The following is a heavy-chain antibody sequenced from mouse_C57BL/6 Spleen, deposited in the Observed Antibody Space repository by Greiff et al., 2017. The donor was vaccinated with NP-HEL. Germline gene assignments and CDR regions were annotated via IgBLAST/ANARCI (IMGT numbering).Heavy chain of an antibody. CDR2: ISSGSSTI. CDR1: GFTFSDYG. D-gene: IGHD2-4*01. Sequence: EVMLVESGGGLVKPGGSLKLSCAASGFTFSDYGMHWVRQAPEKGLEWVAYISSGSSTIYYADTVKGRFTISRDNAKNTLFLQMTSLRSEDTAMYYCARWGIDYDGDAFAYWGQGTLVTVSA. CDR3: ARWGIDYDGDAFAY. V-gene: IGHV5-17*01. J-gene: IGHJ3*01.